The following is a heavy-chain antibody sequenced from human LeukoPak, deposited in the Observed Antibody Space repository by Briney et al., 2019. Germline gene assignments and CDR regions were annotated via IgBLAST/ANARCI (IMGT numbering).Heavy chain of an antibody. CDR2: IYYIGST. D-gene: IGHD3-22*01. CDR1: GGSFSGYY. CDR3: ARSNYDSSRYYFDY. Sequence: SETLSLTCAVYGGSFSGYYWSWIRQPPGKGLEWIGYIYYIGSTNYNPSLKSRVTISVDTSKNQFSLKLSSVTAADTAVYYCARSNYDSSRYYFDYWGQGTLVTVSS. J-gene: IGHJ4*02. V-gene: IGHV4-59*01.